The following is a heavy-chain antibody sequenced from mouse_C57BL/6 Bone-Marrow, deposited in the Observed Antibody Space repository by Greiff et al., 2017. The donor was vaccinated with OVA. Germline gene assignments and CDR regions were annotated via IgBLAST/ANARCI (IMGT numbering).Heavy chain of an antibody. Sequence: QVQLQQSGAELVRPGTSVKVSCKASGYAFTNYLIEWVKQRPGQGLEWIGVINPGSGGTNYNEKFKGKATLTADKSSSTAYMQLSSLTSEDSAVYYCAREEIITTVADLYFDVWGTGTTVTVSS. V-gene: IGHV1-54*01. CDR1: GYAFTNYL. D-gene: IGHD1-1*01. CDR2: INPGSGGT. CDR3: AREEIITTVADLYFDV. J-gene: IGHJ1*03.